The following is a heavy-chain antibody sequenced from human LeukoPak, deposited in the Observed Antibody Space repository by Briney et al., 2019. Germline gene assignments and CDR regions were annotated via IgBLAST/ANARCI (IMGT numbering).Heavy chain of an antibody. D-gene: IGHD1-14*01. CDR1: GFTFSICG. V-gene: IGHV3-30*02. J-gene: IGHJ4*02. CDR3: AKDLGTVGRYYFDS. CDR2: IRYDGTNK. Sequence: GGSLRLSCAASGFTFSICGMHWVRQAPGKGLEWVAFIRYDGTNKYYADSVKGRFTISRDNSKNTLYLQMNSLRAEDTAVYYCAKDLGTVGRYYFDSWGQGTLVTVSS.